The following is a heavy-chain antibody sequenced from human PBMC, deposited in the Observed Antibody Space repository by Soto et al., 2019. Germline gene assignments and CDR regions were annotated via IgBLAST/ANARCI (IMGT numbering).Heavy chain of an antibody. D-gene: IGHD5-12*01. CDR3: AWMRVATINYYYYMDV. Sequence: SGPTLVNPTETLTLTCTVAGFSLSNARMGVSWIRQPPGKALEWLAHIFSNDEKSYSTSLKSRLTISKDTSKSQVVLTMTNMDPVDTATFFCAWMRVATINYYYYMDVWGKGTTVTVSS. J-gene: IGHJ6*03. V-gene: IGHV2-26*01. CDR1: GFSLSNARMG. CDR2: IFSNDEK.